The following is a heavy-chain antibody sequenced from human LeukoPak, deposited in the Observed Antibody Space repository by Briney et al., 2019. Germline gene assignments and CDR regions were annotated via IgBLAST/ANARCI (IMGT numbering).Heavy chain of an antibody. J-gene: IGHJ5*02. CDR1: GYTFTSYD. Sequence: GASVTVSCKASGYTFTSYDINWVRQATGQGLEWMGWMNPNSGNTGYAQKFQGRVTMTRNTSISTAYMELSSLRSEDTAVYYCARVEGALWFGELSTWFDPWGQGTLVTVPS. D-gene: IGHD3-10*01. V-gene: IGHV1-8*01. CDR3: ARVEGALWFGELSTWFDP. CDR2: MNPNSGNT.